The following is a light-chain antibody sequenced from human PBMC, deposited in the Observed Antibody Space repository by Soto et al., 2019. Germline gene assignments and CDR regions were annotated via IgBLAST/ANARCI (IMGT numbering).Light chain of an antibody. J-gene: IGKJ3*01. CDR3: QQYKSYSLFT. CDR1: QSISSW. Sequence: DIQMTQSPSTLSASVGDRVIIICRASQSISSWLAWYQQKPGKAPKLLIHKASSLQSGVPSRFSGSGSGTEFTLTFSSLQPDDFATYYCQQYKSYSLFTFGPGTKVDF. V-gene: IGKV1-5*03. CDR2: KAS.